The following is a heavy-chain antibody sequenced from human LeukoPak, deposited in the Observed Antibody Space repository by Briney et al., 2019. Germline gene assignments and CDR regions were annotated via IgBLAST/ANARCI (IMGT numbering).Heavy chain of an antibody. Sequence: GGSLRLSCAASGFTFSSYEMKWVRQAAGKGVEWVSYISSSGSTIYYADSVKGRFTISRDNAKNSLYLQMNSLRAEDTAVYYCVRDIFRFDPWGQGTLVTVSS. D-gene: IGHD3-9*01. V-gene: IGHV3-48*03. CDR3: VRDIFRFDP. J-gene: IGHJ5*02. CDR2: ISSSGSTI. CDR1: GFTFSSYE.